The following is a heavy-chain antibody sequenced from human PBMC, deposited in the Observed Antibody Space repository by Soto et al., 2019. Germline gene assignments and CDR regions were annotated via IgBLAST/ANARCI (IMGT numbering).Heavy chain of an antibody. Sequence: QVQLVQSGAEVKKSGASVKVSCKASGYTFTSHYIQWVRQAPGQGLEWLGMIKRSGGSTTYAQKLRGRVTMPRDRSTSTVDMELSSLASEDTAVDDCARDSGMRDDNNFYGMDVWGQVTTVIVSS. V-gene: IGHV1-46*04. CDR1: GYTFTSHY. CDR3: ARDSGMRDDNNFYGMDV. J-gene: IGHJ6*02. CDR2: IKRSGGST. D-gene: IGHD3-9*01.